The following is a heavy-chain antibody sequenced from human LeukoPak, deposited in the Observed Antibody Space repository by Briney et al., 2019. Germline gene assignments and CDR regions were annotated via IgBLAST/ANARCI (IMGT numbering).Heavy chain of an antibody. D-gene: IGHD3-10*01. V-gene: IGHV4-34*01. CDR3: ARGGSPVLLWFGTWFDP. J-gene: IGHJ5*02. CDR2: INHSGST. CDR1: GGSFSGYY. Sequence: SETLSLTCAVYGGSFSGYYWSWIRQPPGKGLEWIGEINHSGSTNYNPSLKSRVTISVDTSKNQFSLKLSSVTAADTAVYYCARGGSPVLLWFGTWFDPWGQGTLVTVSS.